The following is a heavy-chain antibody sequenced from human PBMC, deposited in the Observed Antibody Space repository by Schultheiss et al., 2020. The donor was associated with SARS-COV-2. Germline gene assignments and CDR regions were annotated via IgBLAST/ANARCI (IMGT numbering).Heavy chain of an antibody. CDR1: GYTFTGYY. D-gene: IGHD3-3*01. J-gene: IGHJ5*02. CDR3: ARELRSVVIISGVRWFDP. CDR2: INPNSGGT. Sequence: ASVKVSCKASGYTFTGYYMHWVRQAPGQGLEWMGWINPNSGGTNYAQKFQGRVTITADESTSTAYMELSSLRSEDTAVYYCARELRSVVIISGVRWFDPWGQGTLVTVSS. V-gene: IGHV1-2*02.